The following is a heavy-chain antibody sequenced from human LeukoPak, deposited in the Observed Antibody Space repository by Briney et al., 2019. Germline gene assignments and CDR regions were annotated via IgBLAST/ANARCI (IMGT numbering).Heavy chain of an antibody. CDR1: GFTFSSYG. CDR2: ISYGGSNK. V-gene: IGHV3-30*18. Sequence: GGSLRLSCAASGFTFSSYGMHWVRQAPGKGLEWVAVISYGGSNKYYADSVKGRFTISRDNSKNTLYLQMNSLRAEDTAVYYCAKDLEATYDSSPVDYWGQGTLVTVSS. D-gene: IGHD3-22*01. CDR3: AKDLEATYDSSPVDY. J-gene: IGHJ4*02.